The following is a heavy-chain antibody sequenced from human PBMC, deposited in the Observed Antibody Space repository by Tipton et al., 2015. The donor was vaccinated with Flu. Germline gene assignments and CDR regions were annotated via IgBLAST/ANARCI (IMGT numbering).Heavy chain of an antibody. V-gene: IGHV3-23*01. J-gene: IGHJ4*02. CDR1: GLTFSRYG. CDR2: FSASARTT. CDR3: AKVIPELVAGLDY. D-gene: IGHD6-19*01. Sequence: SLRLSCAVSGLTFSRYGMSWVRQAPGKGLEWVSGFSASARTTYFADSVKGRFTISRDNFKNTLYLQMNSLRAEDTAVYYCAKVIPELVAGLDYWGQGTLVTVSS.